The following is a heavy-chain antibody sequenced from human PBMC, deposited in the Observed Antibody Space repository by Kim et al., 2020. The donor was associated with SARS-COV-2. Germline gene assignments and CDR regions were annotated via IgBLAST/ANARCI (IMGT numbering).Heavy chain of an antibody. CDR1: GFTFSRCW. CDR3: ARDGAGDTTDDF. V-gene: IGHV3-7*01. Sequence: GGSLRLSCAASGFTFSRCWMTWVRQAPGKGLEWVANIKQDGSEEYYVDSVKGRFTISRDNAKNSLFLQMDSLRVEDTAVYYCARDGAGDTTDDFWGQGTLDTVSS. J-gene: IGHJ4*02. CDR2: IKQDGSEE. D-gene: IGHD4-17*01.